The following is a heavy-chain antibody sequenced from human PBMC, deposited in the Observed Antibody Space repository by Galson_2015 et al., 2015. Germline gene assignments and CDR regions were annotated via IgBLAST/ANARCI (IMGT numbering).Heavy chain of an antibody. CDR1: GFTFSSYC. V-gene: IGHV3-21*01. Sequence: SLRLSCAASGFTFSSYCMNWVRQAPGKGLEWVSYISSSSSYIYYADSVKGRFTISRDNAKNSLYLQMNSLRAEDTAVYYCAREGVSYYTNNVDAFDIWGQGTMVTVSS. J-gene: IGHJ3*02. D-gene: IGHD3-10*01. CDR3: AREGVSYYTNNVDAFDI. CDR2: ISSSSSYI.